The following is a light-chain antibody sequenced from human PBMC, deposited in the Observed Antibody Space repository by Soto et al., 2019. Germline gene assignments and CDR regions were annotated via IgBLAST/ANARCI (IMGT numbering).Light chain of an antibody. CDR1: SSDVGAYKY. J-gene: IGLJ2*01. CDR2: EVF. Sequence: QAVVTQPPSASGSPGQSVTISCTGTSSDVGAYKYVSWYQQHPGKAPKLMIYEVFKRPSGVPDRFSGSKSGNTASLTVSGLQAEDEADYYCSSYGGSNNVLFGGGTKLTVL. CDR3: SSYGGSNNVL. V-gene: IGLV2-8*01.